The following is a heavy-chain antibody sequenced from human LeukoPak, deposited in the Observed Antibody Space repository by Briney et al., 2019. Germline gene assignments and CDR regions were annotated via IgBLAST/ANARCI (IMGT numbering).Heavy chain of an antibody. Sequence: PGGSLRLSCAASGFTFSTYTMHWVRQAPGTGLDWVAVISYDGRNKFYADSVKGRFTISRDNSKNTLYLQMNSLRAEDTAVYYCARGGYCRSTSCYGLDVWGQGTTVTVSS. D-gene: IGHD2-2*01. CDR2: ISYDGRNK. CDR3: ARGGYCRSTSCYGLDV. V-gene: IGHV3-30*04. CDR1: GFTFSTYT. J-gene: IGHJ6*02.